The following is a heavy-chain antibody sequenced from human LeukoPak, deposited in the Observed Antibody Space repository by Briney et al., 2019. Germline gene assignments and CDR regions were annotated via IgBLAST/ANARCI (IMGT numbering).Heavy chain of an antibody. J-gene: IGHJ4*02. Sequence: PGGSLRLSCAASGFTVSSFYMSCVRQAPGKGLEWVAFIRYDGSNKYYADSVKGRFTISRDNSKNTLYLQMNSLRAEDTAVYYCARAGVGYAYWGQGTLVTVSS. D-gene: IGHD3-3*01. CDR3: ARAGVGYAY. V-gene: IGHV3-30*02. CDR2: IRYDGSNK. CDR1: GFTVSSFY.